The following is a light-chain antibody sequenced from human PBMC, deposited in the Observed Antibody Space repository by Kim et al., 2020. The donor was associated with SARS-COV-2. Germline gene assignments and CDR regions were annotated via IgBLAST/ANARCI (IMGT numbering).Light chain of an antibody. CDR3: QQSYSTPPWT. Sequence: SVGDRVTITCRASQIISNYFNWYQQKAGRVPSLMIHAASTLHSGVPSSCSGSGSATDFTLTISSLQPEDFATYYCQQSYSTPPWTFGQGTKVDIK. CDR2: AAS. V-gene: IGKV1-39*01. J-gene: IGKJ1*01. CDR1: QIISNY.